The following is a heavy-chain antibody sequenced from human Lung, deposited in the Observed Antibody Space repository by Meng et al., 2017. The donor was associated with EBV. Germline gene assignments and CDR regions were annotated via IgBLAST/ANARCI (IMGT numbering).Heavy chain of an antibody. D-gene: IGHD3-10*01. CDR3: VRTPTSYGSGSYFSPWFDP. Sequence: QGPGPGLVQPSQTLSLTCTVSGGSIGSGDYYWSWIRQPPGKGLEWIGYIYYSGSTYYNPSLKSRVTISVDTSKNQFSLKLSSVTAADTAVYYCVRTPTSYGSGSYFSPWFDPWGQGTLVTVSS. V-gene: IGHV4-30-4*01. J-gene: IGHJ5*02. CDR2: IYYSGST. CDR1: GGSIGSGDYY.